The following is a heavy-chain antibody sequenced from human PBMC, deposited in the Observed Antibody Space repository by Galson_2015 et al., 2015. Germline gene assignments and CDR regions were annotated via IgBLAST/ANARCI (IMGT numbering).Heavy chain of an antibody. CDR2: TYYRSRWYH. Sequence: CAISGDSVSSSSAAWNWIRQSPSRGLEWLGRTYYRSRWYHDYAPFVESRIIINADTSRNQFFLQLSSVTPEDTAVYYCARDGGISLARSKVDAFDIWGQGTMVTVSS. D-gene: IGHD6-19*01. V-gene: IGHV6-1*01. J-gene: IGHJ3*02. CDR1: GDSVSSSSAA. CDR3: ARDGGISLARSKVDAFDI.